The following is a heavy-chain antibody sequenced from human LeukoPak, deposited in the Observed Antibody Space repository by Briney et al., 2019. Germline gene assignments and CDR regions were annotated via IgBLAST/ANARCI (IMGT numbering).Heavy chain of an antibody. J-gene: IGHJ5*02. Sequence: GESLKISCKASGQSFTNYWIGWVRQMPGKGLEWMGIIHPLDSTTLYTPSFQGQVTISAEKSISTAYLQWSSLQPSDTAMYYCARRYYHSTEFDPWGQGALVTVSS. D-gene: IGHD3-22*01. CDR1: GQSFTNYW. V-gene: IGHV5-51*03. CDR3: ARRYYHSTEFDP. CDR2: IHPLDSTT.